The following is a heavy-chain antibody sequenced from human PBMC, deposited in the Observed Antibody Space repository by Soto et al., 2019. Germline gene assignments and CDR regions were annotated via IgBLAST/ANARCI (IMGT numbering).Heavy chain of an antibody. CDR1: GFTFSSYE. Sequence: EVQLVESGGGLVQPGGSLRLSCAASGFTFSSYEMNWVRQAPGKGLEWVSYISSSGSSIYYADSVKGRFTISRDNAKNSLYLQMNSLIADDTAVYYCARDEDSSGYFVYWGQGTLVTVSS. CDR3: ARDEDSSGYFVY. D-gene: IGHD3-22*01. V-gene: IGHV3-48*03. J-gene: IGHJ4*02. CDR2: ISSSGSSI.